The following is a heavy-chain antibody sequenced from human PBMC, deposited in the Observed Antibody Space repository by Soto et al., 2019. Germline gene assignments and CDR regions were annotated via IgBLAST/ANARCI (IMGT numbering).Heavy chain of an antibody. Sequence: GASVKVSCKASGYTFTSYGISWVRQAPGQGLEWMGWISAYNGNTNYAQKLQGRVTMTTDTSTSTAYMELRSLRSDDTAVYYCARAFSSSGPYYYYYYGMDVWGQGTTGTVSS. CDR2: ISAYNGNT. J-gene: IGHJ6*02. CDR1: GYTFTSYG. D-gene: IGHD6-6*01. V-gene: IGHV1-18*01. CDR3: ARAFSSSGPYYYYYYGMDV.